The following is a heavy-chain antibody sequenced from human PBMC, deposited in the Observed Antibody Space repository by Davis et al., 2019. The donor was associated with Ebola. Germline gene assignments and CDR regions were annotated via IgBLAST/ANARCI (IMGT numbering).Heavy chain of an antibody. D-gene: IGHD3-22*01. J-gene: IGHJ4*02. Sequence: GGSLRLSCAASGFTFSSYGMHWVRQAPGKGLEWVAVISYDGSNKYYADSVKGRFTISRDNSKNTLYLQMNSLRAEDTAVYYCARGLGRYYYDSSGYVDYWGQGTLVTVSS. CDR3: ARGLGRYYYDSSGYVDY. V-gene: IGHV3-30*03. CDR1: GFTFSSYG. CDR2: ISYDGSNK.